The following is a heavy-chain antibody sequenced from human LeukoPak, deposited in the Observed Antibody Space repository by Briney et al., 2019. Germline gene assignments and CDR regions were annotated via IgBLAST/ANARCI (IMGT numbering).Heavy chain of an antibody. J-gene: IGHJ4*02. CDR1: GFTVSSNY. D-gene: IGHD3-22*01. V-gene: IGHV3-66*01. CDR2: IYSGGST. Sequence: PGGSLRLSCAASGFTVSSNYMSWVRQAPGKGLEWVSVIYSGGSTYYADSVEGRFTISRDNSKNTLYLQMNSLRAEDTAVYYCARGYDSSDLDYWGQGTLVTVSS. CDR3: ARGYDSSDLDY.